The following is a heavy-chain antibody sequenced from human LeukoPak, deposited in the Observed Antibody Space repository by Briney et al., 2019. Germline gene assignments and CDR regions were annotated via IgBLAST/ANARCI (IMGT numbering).Heavy chain of an antibody. Sequence: ASVKVSCKASGYTFTDYAIHWVRQAPGQRPEWMGWINGVNGNTKYSQAFQDRVTITRDTSANIAYMELSSLRSEDTAVYYCARDNDSRDPPHFDYWGQGTLVTVSS. CDR1: GYTFTDYA. V-gene: IGHV1-3*03. J-gene: IGHJ4*02. CDR3: ARDNDSRDPPHFDY. CDR2: INGVNGNT. D-gene: IGHD3-16*01.